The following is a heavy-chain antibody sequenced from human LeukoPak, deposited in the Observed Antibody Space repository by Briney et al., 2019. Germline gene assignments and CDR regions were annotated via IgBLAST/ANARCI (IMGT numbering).Heavy chain of an antibody. V-gene: IGHV1-2*02. CDR3: ARASSDFWSGYYLIDY. Sequence: APVKVSCKASGYTFTGYYMQWVRQAPGQGLEGMGWINPNSGGTNYAQKFQGRVTMTRDTSISTAYMELSRLRSDDTAVYYCARASSDFWSGYYLIDYWGQGTLVTVSS. J-gene: IGHJ4*02. D-gene: IGHD3-3*01. CDR1: GYTFTGYY. CDR2: INPNSGGT.